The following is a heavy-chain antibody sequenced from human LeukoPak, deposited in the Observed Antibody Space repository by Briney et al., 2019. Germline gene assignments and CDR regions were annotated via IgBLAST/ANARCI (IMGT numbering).Heavy chain of an antibody. CDR3: VRGDYGDYTLFDY. CDR1: GLTVSSNY. D-gene: IGHD4-17*01. V-gene: IGHV3-53*01. CDR2: IYSGGST. Sequence: GGSLRLSCAASGLTVSSNYMSWVRQAPGKGLEWVSLIYSGGSTYYADSVKGRFTISRDNSKNTLYLQMNSLRAEDTAVYYCVRGDYGDYTLFDYWGQGTLVTVSS. J-gene: IGHJ4*02.